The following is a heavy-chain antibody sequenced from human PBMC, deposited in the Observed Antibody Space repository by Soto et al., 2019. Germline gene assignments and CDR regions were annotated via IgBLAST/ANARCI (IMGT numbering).Heavy chain of an antibody. CDR3: ARGGVLGWYDGRYFDY. Sequence: SETLSLTCTVSGGSISSYYWSWIRQPPGKGLEWIGYIYYSGSTNYNPSLKSRVTISVDTSKNQFSLKLSSVTAADTAVYYCARGGVLGWYDGRYFDYWGQGTLVTVSS. CDR1: GGSISSYY. V-gene: IGHV4-59*08. D-gene: IGHD6-19*01. J-gene: IGHJ4*02. CDR2: IYYSGST.